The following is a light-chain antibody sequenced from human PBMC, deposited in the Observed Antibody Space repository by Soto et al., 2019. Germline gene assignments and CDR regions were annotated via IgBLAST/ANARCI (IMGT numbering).Light chain of an antibody. CDR1: TGHSSYA. CDR3: QTWGTGIVL. CDR2: LNSDGSH. Sequence: QSVLTQPPSASASLGASVKLTCTLSTGHSSYAIAWHQQQPEKGPRYLMKLNSDGSHRNGDGIPDRFAGSSSGAERYLTIASLQSEDEADYYCQTWGTGIVLFGGGTQLTVL. J-gene: IGLJ2*01. V-gene: IGLV4-69*01.